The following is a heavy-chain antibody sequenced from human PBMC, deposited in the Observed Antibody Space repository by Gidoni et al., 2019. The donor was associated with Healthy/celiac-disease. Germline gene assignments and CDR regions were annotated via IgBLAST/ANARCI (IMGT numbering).Heavy chain of an antibody. Sequence: LRLSCAASGFTFSSYWMSCVRQAPGKGLEWVANIKQDGSEKYYVDSVKGRFTISRDNAKNSLYLQMNSLRADDTAVYYCARSDSSGYYFVYWGQGTLVTVSS. J-gene: IGHJ4*02. CDR2: IKQDGSEK. D-gene: IGHD3-22*01. CDR1: GFTFSSYW. V-gene: IGHV3-7*03. CDR3: ARSDSSGYYFVY.